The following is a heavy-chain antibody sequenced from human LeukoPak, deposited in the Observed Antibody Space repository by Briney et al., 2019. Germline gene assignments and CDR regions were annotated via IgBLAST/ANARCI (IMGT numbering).Heavy chain of an antibody. CDR3: ARDIYGGNDY. Sequence: GGPLKFSCAPPGFTFSNFWISWAAKAQGKGWGWVANINQDGGEKCYVDSVKDRFTISRDNAKNSLCLQMNSLRAEDTAVYYCARDIYGGNDYWGQGTLVTVSS. CDR2: INQDGGEK. CDR1: GFTFSNFW. D-gene: IGHD4-23*01. J-gene: IGHJ4*02. V-gene: IGHV3-7*04.